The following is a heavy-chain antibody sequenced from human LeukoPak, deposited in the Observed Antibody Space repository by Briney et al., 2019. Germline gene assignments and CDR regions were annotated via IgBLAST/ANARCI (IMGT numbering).Heavy chain of an antibody. CDR1: GGSMINYY. V-gene: IGHV4-59*01. Sequence: PSETLSLTCTMSGGSMINYYWGWIRQTPGKGLEWLGYIYYSGVTDYNTSLKSRVTISIDTSKSQFSLNLNSVTAADTAVYYCARLGSQPWRYFDCWGQGTLVTVSS. D-gene: IGHD5-18*01. J-gene: IGHJ4*02. CDR3: ARLGSQPWRYFDC. CDR2: IYYSGVT.